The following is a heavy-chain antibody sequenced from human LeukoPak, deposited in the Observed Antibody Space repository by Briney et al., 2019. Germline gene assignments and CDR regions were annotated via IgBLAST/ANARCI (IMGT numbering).Heavy chain of an antibody. CDR1: GLTFSIYW. J-gene: IGHJ4*02. CDR2: IRQDGSEK. Sequence: GGSLRLSCAASGLTFSIYWMTWVRQAPGKGLEWAANIRQDGSEKYYVDSVRGRFTISRDNAKNSLYLQMNSLRAEDTAVYYCATDRSHDDDDGSYPRFDYWGQGTLVTVSS. D-gene: IGHD3-22*01. V-gene: IGHV3-7*01. CDR3: ATDRSHDDDDGSYPRFDY.